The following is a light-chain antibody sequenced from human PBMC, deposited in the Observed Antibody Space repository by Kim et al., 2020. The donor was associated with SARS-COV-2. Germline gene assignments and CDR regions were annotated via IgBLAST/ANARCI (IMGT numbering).Light chain of an antibody. CDR3: QQYSDWPRT. V-gene: IGKV3-15*01. Sequence: EIVLTQSPATLSVSPGEEATLSCRASQSFSSNLAWFQHKPGQAPRLLIYGASTRATGVPPRFTGSGFGTEFALTISSLQSEDFAVYYCQQYSDWPRTFGQGTKVDIK. CDR2: GAS. CDR1: QSFSSN. J-gene: IGKJ1*01.